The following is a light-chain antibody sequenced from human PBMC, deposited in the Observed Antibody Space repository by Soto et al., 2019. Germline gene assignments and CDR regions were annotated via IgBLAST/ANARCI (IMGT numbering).Light chain of an antibody. CDR1: QGISSY. J-gene: IGKJ4*01. V-gene: IGKV1-8*01. CDR2: AAS. CDR3: QQYYSYPLT. Sequence: AIHLTHPPSPSPQSTGTRATTPFRASQGISSYLAWYQQKPGKAPKLLIYAASTLQSGVPSRFSGSGSGTDFTLTISCLQSEDFATYYCQQYYSYPLTFGGGTKVDIK.